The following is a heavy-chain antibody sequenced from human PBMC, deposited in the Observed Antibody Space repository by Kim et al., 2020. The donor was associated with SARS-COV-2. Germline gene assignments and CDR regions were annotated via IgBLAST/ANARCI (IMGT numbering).Heavy chain of an antibody. Sequence: VESGKGRCRISGDESKSRLYLQMNSLRGEDTAVYYCARDASSGSGRGGMDVWGQGTSVTVSS. J-gene: IGHJ6*02. CDR3: ARDASSGSGRGGMDV. D-gene: IGHD3-10*01. V-gene: IGHV3-33*01.